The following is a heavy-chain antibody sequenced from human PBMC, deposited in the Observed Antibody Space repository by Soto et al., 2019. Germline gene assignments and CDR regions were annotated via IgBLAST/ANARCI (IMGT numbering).Heavy chain of an antibody. Sequence: GGYPGLSCAASGFTFSTYALPWVRQASGEGLEYVSSISGSGDSTSYANSVRGRFTISRDNSKNTLYLQMGSLKAEDMGFYYCARSDSSSVNSGWYFSFAVWGQGSLVTVAS. CDR3: ARSDSSSVNSGWYFSFAV. CDR2: ISGSGDST. CDR1: GFTFSTYA. J-gene: IGHJ4*02. D-gene: IGHD6-19*01. V-gene: IGHV3-64*01.